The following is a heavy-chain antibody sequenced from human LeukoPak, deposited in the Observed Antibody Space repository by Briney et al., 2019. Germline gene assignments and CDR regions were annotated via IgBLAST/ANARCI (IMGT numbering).Heavy chain of an antibody. V-gene: IGHV5-51*01. CDR2: IYPGDSDT. D-gene: IGHD3-3*01. CDR1: GYSFTSYW. Sequence: GESLQISCKGSGYSFTSYWIGWVRQMPGKGLEWMGIIYPGDSDTRYSPSFQGQVTISADKSISTAYLQWSSLKASDTAMYYCARMYYDFWSGYLSYFDYWGQGTLVTVSS. J-gene: IGHJ4*02. CDR3: ARMYYDFWSGYLSYFDY.